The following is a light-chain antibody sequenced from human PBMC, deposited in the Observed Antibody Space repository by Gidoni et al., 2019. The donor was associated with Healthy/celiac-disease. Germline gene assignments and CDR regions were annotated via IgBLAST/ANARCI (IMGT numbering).Light chain of an antibody. CDR1: KLGDKY. CDR2: QDS. CDR3: QAWDSSAVV. J-gene: IGLJ2*01. Sequence: SYELTQPPSASVSPGQTASITCSGDKLGDKYACWYQQKPGPSPVLVIYQDSTRPSGIPERFSGSNSGNTATLTISGTQAMDEADYYCQAWDSSAVVFGGGTKLTVL. V-gene: IGLV3-1*01.